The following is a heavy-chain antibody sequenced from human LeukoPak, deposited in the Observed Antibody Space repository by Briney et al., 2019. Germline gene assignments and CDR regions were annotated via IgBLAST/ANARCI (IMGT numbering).Heavy chain of an antibody. D-gene: IGHD2-8*01. CDR2: ISGSGGST. Sequence: GSLRLSCAASGFTFSSYAMSWVRQAPGKGLEWVSAISGSGGSTYYADSVKGRFTISRDNSKNTLYLQMISLRAEDTAVYYCVRYLILVWTPGDDFDHWGQGTLVTVSS. J-gene: IGHJ4*02. CDR3: VRYLILVWTPGDDFDH. V-gene: IGHV3-23*01. CDR1: GFTFSSYA.